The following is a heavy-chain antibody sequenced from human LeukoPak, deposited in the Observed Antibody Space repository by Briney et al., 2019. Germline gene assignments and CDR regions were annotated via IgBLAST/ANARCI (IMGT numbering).Heavy chain of an antibody. V-gene: IGHV3-7*01. CDR2: IKQDGSEK. CDR3: ARDRETYYDILTGYYTLGDAFDI. CDR1: GFTFGSYW. Sequence: GGSLRLSCAASGFTFGSYWMSWVRQAPGKGLEWVANIKQDGSEKYYVDSVKGRLTISRDNAKNTLYLQMDSLRAEDTAVYYCARDRETYYDILTGYYTLGDAFDIWGQGTMVTVSS. J-gene: IGHJ3*02. D-gene: IGHD3-9*01.